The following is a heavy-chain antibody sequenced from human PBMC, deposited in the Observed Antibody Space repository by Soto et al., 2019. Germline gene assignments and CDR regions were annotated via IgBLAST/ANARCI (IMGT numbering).Heavy chain of an antibody. CDR1: GGSFTSNNW. CDR3: ASRDPGTSVDY. D-gene: IGHD1-7*01. J-gene: IGHJ4*02. V-gene: IGHV4-4*02. CDR2: IYRTGST. Sequence: SETLSLTCAVSGGSFTSNNWWTWVRQPPGQGLEWIGEIYRTGSTNCNPSLKSRVTISLDKSENQFSLKVTSLTAADTAVYYCASRDPGTSVDYWGQGTLVTVSS.